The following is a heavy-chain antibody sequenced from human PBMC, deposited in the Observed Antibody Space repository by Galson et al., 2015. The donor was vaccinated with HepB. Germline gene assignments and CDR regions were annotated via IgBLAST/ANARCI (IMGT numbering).Heavy chain of an antibody. J-gene: IGHJ4*02. CDR3: AKGGQDSSSWYFDY. D-gene: IGHD6-13*01. Sequence: SLRLSCAASGFTFSSYAMHWVRQAPGKGLEWVAVISYDGSNKYYADSVKGRFTISRDNSKNTLYLQMNSLRAEDTAVYYCAKGGQDSSSWYFDYWGQGTLVTVSS. V-gene: IGHV3-30*04. CDR2: ISYDGSNK. CDR1: GFTFSSYA.